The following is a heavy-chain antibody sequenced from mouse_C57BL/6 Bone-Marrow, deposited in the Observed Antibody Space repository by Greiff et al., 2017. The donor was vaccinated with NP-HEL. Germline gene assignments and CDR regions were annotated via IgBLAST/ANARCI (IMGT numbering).Heavy chain of an antibody. Sequence: QVQLKQSGTDLVKPGASVKLSCKASGYTFTSYWMHWVQQRPGQGLEWIGNINPSNGGTNYTEKFKSQATLTVDKSTSTAYMQLSSLTSEDSAVYYGARERLRYFDVWGTGTTVTVAS. CDR1: GYTFTSYW. CDR2: INPSNGGT. CDR3: ARERLRYFDV. V-gene: IGHV1-53*01. D-gene: IGHD2-13*01. J-gene: IGHJ1*03.